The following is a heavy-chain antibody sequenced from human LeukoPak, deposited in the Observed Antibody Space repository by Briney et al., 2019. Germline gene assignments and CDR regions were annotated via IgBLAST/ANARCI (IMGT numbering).Heavy chain of an antibody. CDR2: INADNGNT. CDR1: GYTFTSYG. CDR3: ARDVDGSGTLLDY. V-gene: IGHV1-18*01. Sequence: GASVKVSCKASGYTFTSYGISWVRQAPGQGLEWMGWINADNGNTRYAQKLQGRVTMTTDTSTTTAYMDLRSLRSDDTAVYYCARDVDGSGTLLDYWGQGTLVTVSS. D-gene: IGHD3-10*01. J-gene: IGHJ4*02.